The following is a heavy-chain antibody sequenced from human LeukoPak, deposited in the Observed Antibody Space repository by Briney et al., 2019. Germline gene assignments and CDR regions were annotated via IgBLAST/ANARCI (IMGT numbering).Heavy chain of an antibody. D-gene: IGHD6-6*01. CDR1: GFTFSSYA. Sequence: GGSLRLSCAASGFTFSSYAMHWVRQAPGKGLEWVAVISYDGSNKYYADSVKGRFTISRDNSKNTLYLQMNSLRVEDTAVYYCARVRGIEYSSSVYFDYWGQGTLVTVSS. CDR2: ISYDGSNK. J-gene: IGHJ4*02. V-gene: IGHV3-30-3*01. CDR3: ARVRGIEYSSSVYFDY.